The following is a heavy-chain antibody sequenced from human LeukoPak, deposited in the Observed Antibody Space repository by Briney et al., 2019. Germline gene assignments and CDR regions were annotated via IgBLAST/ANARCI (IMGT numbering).Heavy chain of an antibody. V-gene: IGHV4-34*01. D-gene: IGHD3-10*01. J-gene: IGHJ4*02. CDR3: ARARGAVDY. Sequence: SETLSLTCAVYGGSFSGYYWSWIRQPPGKGLEWIGEINHSGSTNYNPSLKSRVTISVDTSKNQFSLKLSSVTAADTAVYYCARARGAVDYWGQGTLVTVSS. CDR1: GGSFSGYY. CDR2: INHSGST.